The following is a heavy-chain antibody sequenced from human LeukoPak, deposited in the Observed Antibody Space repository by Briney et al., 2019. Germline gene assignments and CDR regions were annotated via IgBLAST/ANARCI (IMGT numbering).Heavy chain of an antibody. CDR1: GGSISSSSYY. CDR2: IYYSGST. Sequence: SETLSLTCTVSGGSISSSSYYWGWIRQAPGKGLEWIGSIYYSGSTYYNPSLKSRVTISVDTSKNQFSLKLSSVTAADTAVYYCAREGNWGPYYFDYWGQGTLVTVSS. CDR3: AREGNWGPYYFDY. D-gene: IGHD7-27*01. V-gene: IGHV4-39*07. J-gene: IGHJ4*02.